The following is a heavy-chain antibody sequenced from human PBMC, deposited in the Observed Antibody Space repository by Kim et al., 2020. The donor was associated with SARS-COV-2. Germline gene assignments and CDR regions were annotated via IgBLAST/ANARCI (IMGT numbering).Heavy chain of an antibody. D-gene: IGHD3-22*01. CDR2: IYYSGIT. CDR1: GGSISSYY. CDR3: ARGQTDYYDSSGYYFYYYGMDV. J-gene: IGHJ6*02. Sequence: SETLSLTCTVSGGSISSYYWSWIRQPPGKGLDWIGYIYYSGITNYNPSLKSRVTISVDTSKNQFSLKLSSVTAADTAVYYCARGQTDYYDSSGYYFYYYGMDVWGQGTTVTVSS. V-gene: IGHV4-59*01.